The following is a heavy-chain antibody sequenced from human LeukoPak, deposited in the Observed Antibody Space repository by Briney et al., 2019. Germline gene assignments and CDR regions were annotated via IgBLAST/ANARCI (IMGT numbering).Heavy chain of an antibody. CDR3: ARGGGSCYSTHDAFDI. J-gene: IGHJ3*02. CDR1: GFTFSSYS. V-gene: IGHV3-21*01. D-gene: IGHD2-15*01. CDR2: ISSSSSYI. Sequence: GGSLRLSCAASGFTFSSYSMNWVRQAPGKGLEWVSSISSSSSYIYYADSVKGRFTISRDNAKNSLYLQMNSLRAEDTAVYYCARGGGSCYSTHDAFDIWGQGTMVTVSS.